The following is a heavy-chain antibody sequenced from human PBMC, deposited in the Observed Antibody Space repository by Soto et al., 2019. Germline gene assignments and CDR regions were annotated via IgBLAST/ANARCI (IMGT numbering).Heavy chain of an antibody. D-gene: IGHD5-18*01. Sequence: VQLVQSGAEVKKPGWSVKVSCKASGGTFSSYAIRWVRQAPGQGLEWMGGIIPIFGTANYAQKFQGRVTITADESTSTAYVELSSLRSEDTAGYYCARVDTAMPSLGLWGQGTLVTVSS. CDR3: ARVDTAMPSLGL. CDR2: IIPIFGTA. CDR1: GGTFSSYA. J-gene: IGHJ4*02. V-gene: IGHV1-69*12.